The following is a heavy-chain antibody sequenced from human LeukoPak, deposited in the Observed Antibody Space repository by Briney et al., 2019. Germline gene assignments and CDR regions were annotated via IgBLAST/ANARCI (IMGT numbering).Heavy chain of an antibody. V-gene: IGHV3-43*02. CDR2: NSGDGGST. CDR1: GFTFSSYE. J-gene: IGHJ4*02. CDR3: AKDSYGMVH. D-gene: IGHD3-10*01. Sequence: GGSLRLSFAAPGFTFSSYEMNWVRQAPGKGLEWVSLNSGDGGSTYYADSVKGRFTISRDNSKNSLYLQMNSLRTEDTALYYCAKDSYGMVHWGQGTLVTVSS.